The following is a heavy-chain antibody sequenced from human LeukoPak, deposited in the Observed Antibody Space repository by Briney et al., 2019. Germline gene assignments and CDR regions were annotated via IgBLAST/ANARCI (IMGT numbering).Heavy chain of an antibody. D-gene: IGHD6-19*01. Sequence: PGGSLRLSCTASGFTFSSYAMYWVRQAPGKGLEWVSGIFGSGGSAHYADSVKGRFTISRDNSQNTVYLQMNSLRAEDTAVYYCGKTTTGYSSGRNPAWPVDYWGQGTLVTVFS. CDR1: GFTFSSYA. V-gene: IGHV3-23*01. J-gene: IGHJ4*02. CDR2: IFGSGGSA. CDR3: GKTTTGYSSGRNPAWPVDY.